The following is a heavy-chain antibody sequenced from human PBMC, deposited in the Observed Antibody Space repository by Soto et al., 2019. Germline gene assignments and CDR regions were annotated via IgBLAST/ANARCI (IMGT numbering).Heavy chain of an antibody. V-gene: IGHV3-30*18. CDR2: ISNDVRNI. CDR3: VKDTLGVITPVFMPGPD. CDR1: GLTFSTYG. Sequence: VQLVESGGGVVQPGRSLRLSCAASGLTFSTYGFHWVRQAPGKGLEWVAVISNDVRNIHYAESVKGRFTISRDNSKNTLYLQMNSLRPNDTAVYYCVKDTLGVITPVFMPGPDWGQGTLVTVSS. D-gene: IGHD3-3*01. J-gene: IGHJ4*02.